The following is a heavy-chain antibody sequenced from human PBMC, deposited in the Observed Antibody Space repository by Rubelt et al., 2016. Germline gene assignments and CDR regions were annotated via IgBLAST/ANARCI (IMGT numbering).Heavy chain of an antibody. V-gene: IGHV3-48*04. J-gene: IGHJ5*02. Sequence: AASGFTFSSYSMHCSRPPPGMGLEWVSYISTSSSTIYYADSRMGRFTISRDNAKNSLSLQMDSLRAKDTAMYYCARDFIVVVAGPVAYLDPWGQGILVTVSS. D-gene: IGHD2-15*01. CDR1: GFTFSSYS. CDR2: ISTSSSTI. CDR3: ARDFIVVVAGPVAYLDP.